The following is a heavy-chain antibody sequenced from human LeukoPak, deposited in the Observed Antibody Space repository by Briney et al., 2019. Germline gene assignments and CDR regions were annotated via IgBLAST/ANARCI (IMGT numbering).Heavy chain of an antibody. V-gene: IGHV4-61*02. D-gene: IGHD4-17*01. CDR2: IYTSGST. J-gene: IGHJ4*02. Sequence: PSQTLSLTCTVSGGSISSGSYYWSWIRQPAGKGLEWIGRIYTSGSTNYNPSLKSRVTISVDTSKNQFSLNLSSVTAADTAVYYCARADYGDYALDYWGQGTLVTVSS. CDR1: GGSISSGSYY. CDR3: ARADYGDYALDY.